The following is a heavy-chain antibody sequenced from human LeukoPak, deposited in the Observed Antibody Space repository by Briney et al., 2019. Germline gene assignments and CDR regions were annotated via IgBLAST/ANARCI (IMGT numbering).Heavy chain of an antibody. V-gene: IGHV1-69*13. J-gene: IGHJ5*02. CDR1: GGTFSSYA. CDR2: IIPIFGTA. Sequence: SVKVSCKASGGTFSSYAISWVRQAPGQGLEWMGGIIPIFGTANYAQKFQGRVTITADESTSTAYMELSSLRSEDTAVYYCARSQGNVLLWFGESKNWFDPWGQGTLVTVSS. D-gene: IGHD3-10*01. CDR3: ARSQGNVLLWFGESKNWFDP.